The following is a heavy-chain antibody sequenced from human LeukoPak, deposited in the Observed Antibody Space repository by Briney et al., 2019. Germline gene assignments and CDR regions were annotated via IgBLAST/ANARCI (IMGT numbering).Heavy chain of an antibody. Sequence: SVKVSCKASGGTFSSYAISWVRQAPGQGLEWMGGIIPIFGTANYAQKFQGRVTITTDESTSTAYMELSSLRSEDTAVYYCARRNLVRAVAGPNFDYWGQGTLVTVSS. CDR1: GGTFSSYA. J-gene: IGHJ4*02. V-gene: IGHV1-69*05. CDR3: ARRNLVRAVAGPNFDY. CDR2: IIPIFGTA. D-gene: IGHD6-19*01.